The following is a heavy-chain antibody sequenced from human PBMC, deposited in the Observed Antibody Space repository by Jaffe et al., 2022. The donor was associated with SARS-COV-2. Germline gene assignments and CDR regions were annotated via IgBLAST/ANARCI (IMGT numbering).Heavy chain of an antibody. D-gene: IGHD6-13*01. CDR1: GYSISSGYY. CDR2: IYHSGSA. CDR3: ARSAGYSSPTDPFDI. J-gene: IGHJ3*02. Sequence: QVQLQESGPGLVKPSETLSLTCTVSGYSISSGYYWGWIRQPPGKGLEWIGSIYHSGSAYYNPSLKSRVTISVDTSKNQFSLKLSSVTAADTAVYYCARSAGYSSPTDPFDIWGQGTMVTVSS. V-gene: IGHV4-38-2*02.